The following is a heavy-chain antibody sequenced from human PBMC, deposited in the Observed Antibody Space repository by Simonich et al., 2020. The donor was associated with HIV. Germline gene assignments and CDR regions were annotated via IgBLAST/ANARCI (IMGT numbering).Heavy chain of an antibody. D-gene: IGHD3-3*01. CDR1: GFTFSSYA. CDR2: NRGRGGST. CDR3: AKDRYYNFWSGYYDY. J-gene: IGHJ4*02. Sequence: EVQLLESGGGLVQPGGSLRLSCAASGFTFSSYAMSWVRQAPGKGIGRVSANRGRGGSTYYADAVKGRFTISRDNSKNTLYLQMNSLRAEDTAVYYCAKDRYYNFWSGYYDYWGQGTLVTVSS. V-gene: IGHV3-23*01.